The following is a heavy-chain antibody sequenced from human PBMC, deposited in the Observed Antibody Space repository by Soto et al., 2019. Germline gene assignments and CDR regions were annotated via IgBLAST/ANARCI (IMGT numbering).Heavy chain of an antibody. V-gene: IGHV4-59*01. CDR2: IYYSGST. Sequence: QVQLQESGPGLVKPSETLSLTCTVSGGSISSYYWSWIRQPPGKGLEWIGYIYYSGSTNYNPSLKSRVTISVDTSKNQFSLKLSSVTAADTAVYYCAGTQGWFDPWGQGTLVTVSS. CDR3: AGTQGWFDP. CDR1: GGSISSYY. J-gene: IGHJ5*02.